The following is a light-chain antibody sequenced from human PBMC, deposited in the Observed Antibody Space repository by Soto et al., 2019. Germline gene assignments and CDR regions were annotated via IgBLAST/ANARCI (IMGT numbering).Light chain of an antibody. Sequence: DTVMSQSPASLAVSLGGRATINCKSSQRLLYRSNNKNYLAWYQHKAGQPPKLLIYWASTRDSGVPDRFSGRGSGTDFTLTINNVQAEDVAVYYCQQYYNPPWTFGQGTKVEI. J-gene: IGKJ1*01. V-gene: IGKV4-1*01. CDR2: WAS. CDR1: QRLLYRSNNKNY. CDR3: QQYYNPPWT.